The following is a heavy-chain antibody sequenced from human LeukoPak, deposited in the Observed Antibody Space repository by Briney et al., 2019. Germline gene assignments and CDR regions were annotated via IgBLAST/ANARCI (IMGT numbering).Heavy chain of an antibody. CDR1: GFTFSSYG. J-gene: IGHJ6*03. Sequence: PGGSLRLSCAASGFTFSSYGMSWVRQAPGKGLEWVSAISGSGGSTYYADSVKGRFTISRDNSKNTLYLQMNSLRAEDTAVYYCARYPVAGTRTGVAYYYYYMDVWGKGTTVTISS. CDR2: ISGSGGST. V-gene: IGHV3-23*01. CDR3: ARYPVAGTRTGVAYYYYYMDV. D-gene: IGHD6-19*01.